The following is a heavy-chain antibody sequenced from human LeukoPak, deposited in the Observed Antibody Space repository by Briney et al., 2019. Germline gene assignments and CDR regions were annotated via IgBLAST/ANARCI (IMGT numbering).Heavy chain of an antibody. Sequence: GGSLRLSCAASGFTFSSYEMNWVRQAPGKGLEWVSYISSSGSTIYYADSVKGRFTISRDNAKNSLYLQMNGLRAEDTAVYYCARRGYSSSWYPYYYYGMDVWGQGTTVTVSS. CDR3: ARRGYSSSWYPYYYYGMDV. J-gene: IGHJ6*02. CDR1: GFTFSSYE. V-gene: IGHV3-48*03. CDR2: ISSSGSTI. D-gene: IGHD6-13*01.